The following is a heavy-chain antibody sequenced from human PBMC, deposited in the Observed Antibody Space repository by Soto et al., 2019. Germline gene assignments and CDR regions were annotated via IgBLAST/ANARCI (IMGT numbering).Heavy chain of an antibody. V-gene: IGHV3-11*01. CDR1: GFTFSDYY. D-gene: IGHD5-12*01. CDR3: ARAGYSGYDYYYYYMDV. CDR2: ISSSGSTI. Sequence: QVQLVESGGGLVKPGGYLRLSCADSGFTFSDYYMSWIRKAPGKGLEWVSYISSSGSTIYYADSVKGRFTISRDNAKNSLYLQMNSLRAEDTAVYYCARAGYSGYDYYYYYMDVWGKGTTVTVSS. J-gene: IGHJ6*03.